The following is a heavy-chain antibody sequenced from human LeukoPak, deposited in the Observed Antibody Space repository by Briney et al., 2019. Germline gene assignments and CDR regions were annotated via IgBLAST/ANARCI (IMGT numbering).Heavy chain of an antibody. CDR1: GDSINNHY. J-gene: IGHJ4*02. CDR2: IYYSGST. D-gene: IGHD3-22*01. CDR3: ARGRQYYDSTGYGY. Sequence: PSETLSLTCTVSGDSINNHYWSWIRQPPGKGLEWIGYIYYSGSTNYNPSLKSRVTISVDTSKNQFSLKLSSVTAADTAVYYCARGRQYYDSTGYGYWGQGTLVTVSS. V-gene: IGHV4-59*11.